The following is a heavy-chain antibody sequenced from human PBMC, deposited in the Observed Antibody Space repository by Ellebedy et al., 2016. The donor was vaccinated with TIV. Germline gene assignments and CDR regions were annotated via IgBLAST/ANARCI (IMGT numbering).Heavy chain of an antibody. V-gene: IGHV3-48*04. CDR3: ARDMGWGNERINDAFDI. CDR1: VFTFSSYA. Sequence: GESLKISCAASVFTFSSYAMSWVRQAPGKGLEWISYISHSSITIKYADSVKGRFTVSRDNSKNSLYLQMNSLRVEDTALYYCARDMGWGNERINDAFDIWGQGTTVTVSS. D-gene: IGHD7-27*01. J-gene: IGHJ3*02. CDR2: ISHSSITI.